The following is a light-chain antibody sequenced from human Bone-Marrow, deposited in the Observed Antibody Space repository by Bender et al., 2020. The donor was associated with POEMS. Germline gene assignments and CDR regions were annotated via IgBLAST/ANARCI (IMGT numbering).Light chain of an antibody. J-gene: IGLJ3*02. CDR2: RNN. V-gene: IGLV1-47*01. Sequence: QSVLTQPPSASGTPGQRVTISCSGSSSNIGSNYVFWYQQLPGTAPKLLIHRNNQRPSGVPDRFSGSKSGTSASLAISGLRSEGEADYYCAAWDDSLNDPVFSGGTTLTVL. CDR3: AAWDDSLNDPV. CDR1: SSNIGSNY.